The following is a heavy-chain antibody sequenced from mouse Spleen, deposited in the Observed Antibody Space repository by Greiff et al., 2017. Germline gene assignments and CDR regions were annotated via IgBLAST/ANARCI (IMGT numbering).Heavy chain of an antibody. Sequence: EVQVVESGGGLVKPGGSLKLSCAASGFTFSDYGMHWVRQAPEKGLEWVAYISSGSSTIYYADTVKGRFTISRDNAKNTLFLQMTSLRSEDTAMYYCARGTARATGYFDYWGQGTTLTVSS. CDR1: GFTFSDYG. J-gene: IGHJ2*01. CDR2: ISSGSSTI. CDR3: ARGTARATGYFDY. V-gene: IGHV5-17*01. D-gene: IGHD3-2*01.